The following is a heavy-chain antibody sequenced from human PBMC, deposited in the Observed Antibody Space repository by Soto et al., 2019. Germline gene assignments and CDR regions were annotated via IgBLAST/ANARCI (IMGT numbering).Heavy chain of an antibody. V-gene: IGHV1-8*01. Sequence: QVQLVQSGAEVKKPGASVKVSCKASGYTFTSYDINWVRQATGQGLEWMGWMNPNSGNTGYAQKFQGRVTMTRNTSISTAYMELSSLRSEDTAVYYCATGDDILTGYPSDFDYWGQGTLVTVSS. D-gene: IGHD3-9*01. CDR1: GYTFTSYD. CDR2: MNPNSGNT. CDR3: ATGDDILTGYPSDFDY. J-gene: IGHJ4*02.